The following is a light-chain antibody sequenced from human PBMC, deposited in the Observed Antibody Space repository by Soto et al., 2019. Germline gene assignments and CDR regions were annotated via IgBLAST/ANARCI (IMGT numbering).Light chain of an antibody. CDR1: QSISSY. J-gene: IGKJ1*01. CDR2: AAS. CDR3: QHYKMYSPWT. Sequence: DIQMTQSPSTLSASVGDRFTITCRASQSISSYLNWYQQKLGKAPKLLIYAASSLQSGVPSRFSGSRSGTEFTLTISSLQPDDFATYYCQHYKMYSPWTFGQGTKVDIK. V-gene: IGKV1-5*01.